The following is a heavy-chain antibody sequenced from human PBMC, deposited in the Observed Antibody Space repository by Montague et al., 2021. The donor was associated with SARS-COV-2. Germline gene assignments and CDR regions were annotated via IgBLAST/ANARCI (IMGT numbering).Heavy chain of an antibody. V-gene: IGHV3-66*01. Sequence: LRLSCAASGFTVSRNYMGWVRQAPGKGLEWVSVIFGGGSTNYADSVKGRFTISRDISQNTLYLQMNSLRAEDMAVYYCAKGGTSYFYGMDVWGRGTTVIVS. CDR2: IFGGGST. CDR3: AKGGTSYFYGMDV. D-gene: IGHD1-26*01. CDR1: GFTVSRNY. J-gene: IGHJ6*02.